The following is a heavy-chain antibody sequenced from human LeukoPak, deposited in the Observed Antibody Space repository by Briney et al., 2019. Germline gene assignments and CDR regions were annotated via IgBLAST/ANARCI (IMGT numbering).Heavy chain of an antibody. CDR3: ARESRDCSSTTCYFGY. CDR2: IWYDGSNK. Sequence: AGGSLRLSCAASGFTFSSYVMHCVRQAPGKGLEWVAVIWYDGSNKYYADSVKGRFTISRDNSKNTLYLQMNSLRAEDTAVYYCARESRDCSSTTCYFGYWGQGTLVTVSS. J-gene: IGHJ4*02. D-gene: IGHD2-2*01. CDR1: GFTFSSYV. V-gene: IGHV3-33*01.